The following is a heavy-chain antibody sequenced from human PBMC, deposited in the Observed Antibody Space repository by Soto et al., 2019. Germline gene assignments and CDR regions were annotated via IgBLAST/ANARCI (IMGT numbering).Heavy chain of an antibody. J-gene: IGHJ4*02. D-gene: IGHD3-10*01. Sequence: SETLSLTCAVSGHSISSGDYWCWIRQPPGKGLEWIGSFYHSGSTYYNPSLKSRVTISVDTSKNQFSLKLSSVTAADTAVYYCARGEYYGSGNYFDYWGQGTLVTVSS. V-gene: IGHV4-38-2*01. CDR3: ARGEYYGSGNYFDY. CDR2: FYHSGST. CDR1: GHSISSGDY.